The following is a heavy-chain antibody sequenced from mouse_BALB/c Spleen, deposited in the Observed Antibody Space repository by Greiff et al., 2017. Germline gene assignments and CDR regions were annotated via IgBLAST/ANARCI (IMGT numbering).Heavy chain of an antibody. V-gene: IGHV5-17*02. CDR2: ISSGSSTI. CDR1: GFTFSSFG. D-gene: IGHD4-1*02. J-gene: IGHJ4*01. CDR3: ARTNWGAMDY. Sequence: LVESGGGLVQPGGSRKLSCAASGFTFSSFGMHWVRQAPEKGLEWVAYISSGSSTIYYADTVKGRFTISRDNPKNTLFLQMTSLRSEDTAMYYCARTNWGAMDYWGQGTSVTVSS.